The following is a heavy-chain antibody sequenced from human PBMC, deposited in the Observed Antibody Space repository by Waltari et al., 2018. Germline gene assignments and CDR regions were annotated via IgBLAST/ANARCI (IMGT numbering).Heavy chain of an antibody. CDR3: AREGAASDRYFDY. V-gene: IGHV1-69*05. J-gene: IGHJ4*02. Sequence: QVQLVQSGAEVKKPGSSVKVSCKASGGPFSSYAISWVRQAPGQGLEWMGGIIPIFGTANYAQKFQGRVTITTDESTSTAYMELSSLRSEDTAVYYCAREGAASDRYFDYWGQGTLVTVSS. CDR1: GGPFSSYA. D-gene: IGHD3-16*01. CDR2: IIPIFGTA.